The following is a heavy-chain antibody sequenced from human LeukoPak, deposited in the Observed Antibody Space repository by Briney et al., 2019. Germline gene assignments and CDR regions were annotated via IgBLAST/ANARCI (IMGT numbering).Heavy chain of an antibody. CDR2: IYYSGST. CDR3: ARHGYYYDSSGYYYMLDY. D-gene: IGHD3-22*01. CDR1: GGSVSSDY. V-gene: IGHV4-59*02. Sequence: SESLSLACTVAGGSVSSDYWSWIRQPAGEGRGWIGYIYYSGSTNYDPSLKSRVTISVDTSKNQFSLKLSSVTAADTAVYYCARHGYYYDSSGYYYMLDYWGQGTLVTVSS. J-gene: IGHJ4*02.